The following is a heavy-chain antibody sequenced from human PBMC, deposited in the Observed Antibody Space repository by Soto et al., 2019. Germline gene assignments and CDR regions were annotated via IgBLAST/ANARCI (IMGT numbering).Heavy chain of an antibody. CDR2: ISGSGGST. CDR1: GFTFSSYA. D-gene: IGHD4-17*01. Sequence: EVQLLESGGGLVQPGGSLRLSCAASGFTFSSYAMSWVRQAPGKGLEWVSAISGSGGSTYYADSVKGRFTISSDNSKNTLYLQMNSLRAEDTAVYYCAKDTLMATVTPLRYWGQGTLVTVSS. CDR3: AKDTLMATVTPLRY. J-gene: IGHJ4*02. V-gene: IGHV3-23*01.